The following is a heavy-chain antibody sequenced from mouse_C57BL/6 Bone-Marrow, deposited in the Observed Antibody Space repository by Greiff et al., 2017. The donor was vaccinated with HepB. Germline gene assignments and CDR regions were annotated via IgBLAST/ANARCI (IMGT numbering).Heavy chain of an antibody. D-gene: IGHD1-1*02. J-gene: IGHJ3*01. V-gene: IGHV1-15*01. CDR3: TNYAWFAY. Sequence: VKLVESGAELVRPGASVTLSCKASGYTFTDYEMHWVKQTPVHGLEWIGAIDPETGGTAYNQKFKGKAILTADKSSSTAYMELRSLTSEDSAVYYCTNYAWFAYWGQGTLVTVSA. CDR1: GYTFTDYE. CDR2: IDPETGGT.